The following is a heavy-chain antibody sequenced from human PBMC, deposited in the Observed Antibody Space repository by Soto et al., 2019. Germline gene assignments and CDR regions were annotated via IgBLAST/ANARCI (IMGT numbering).Heavy chain of an antibody. V-gene: IGHV3-11*01. CDR2: ISSSGNTI. J-gene: IGHJ4*02. Sequence: QVQLVESGGGLVQTSGSLRIACVASGFTFSDYYMSWVRQAPGKGLEWVSYISSSGNTIYYADSVKGRFTISRDNAKNSVYLQMNSLRAEDTALYFGAKMSSENYYDPVFSWGQGTLVTVSS. D-gene: IGHD3-22*01. CDR3: AKMSSENYYDPVFS. CDR1: GFTFSDYY.